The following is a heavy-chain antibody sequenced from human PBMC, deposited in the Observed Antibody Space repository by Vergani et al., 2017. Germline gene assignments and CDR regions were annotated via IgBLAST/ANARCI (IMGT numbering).Heavy chain of an antibody. CDR3: ARDPTNSGYDFEGELGGPQDYHYYYMDV. D-gene: IGHD5-12*01. V-gene: IGHV1-69*01. Sequence: VQLVESGAELKRPGSSVKVSCKASGDTFSSFAFSWVRQAPGQGLEWIGGIIPIFRTSNYAQKFQGRVTLTADESTSTAYMELSSLTSEDTAVYFCARDPTNSGYDFEGELGGPQDYHYYYMDVWGKGTTVTVSS. CDR1: GDTFSSFA. J-gene: IGHJ6*03. CDR2: IIPIFRTS.